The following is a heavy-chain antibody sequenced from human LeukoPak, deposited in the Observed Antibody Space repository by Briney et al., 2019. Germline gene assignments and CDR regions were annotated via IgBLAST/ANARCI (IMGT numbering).Heavy chain of an antibody. CDR3: ARKRRGSSSWPFDY. CDR1: GGSFSGYY. CDR2: INHSGST. D-gene: IGHD6-13*01. V-gene: IGHV4-34*01. Sequence: SETLSLTCAVYGGSFSGYYWSWIRQPPGKGLEWIGEINHSGSTNYNPSLKSRVTMSVDTSKNQFSLKLSSVTAADTAVYYCARKRRGSSSWPFDYWGQGTLVTVSS. J-gene: IGHJ4*02.